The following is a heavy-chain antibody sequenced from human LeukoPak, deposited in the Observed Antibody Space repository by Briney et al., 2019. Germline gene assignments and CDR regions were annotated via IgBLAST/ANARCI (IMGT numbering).Heavy chain of an antibody. D-gene: IGHD6-19*01. J-gene: IGHJ4*02. CDR3: VRDGEAVAADY. CDR2: ISGGGSTV. CDR1: GFTLSSYE. Sequence: PGGSLSLSCAASGFTLSSYEMNWVRQAPGKGLEWVSYISGGGSTVYYADSVKGRFTISRDNAKNSLYLQMNSLRAEDTAVYYCVRDGEAVAADYWGQGTLVTVSS. V-gene: IGHV3-48*03.